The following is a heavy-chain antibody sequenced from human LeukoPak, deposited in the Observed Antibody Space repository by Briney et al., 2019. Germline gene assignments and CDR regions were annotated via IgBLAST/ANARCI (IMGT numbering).Heavy chain of an antibody. CDR1: GFTFDDYG. D-gene: IGHD5-18*01. Sequence: PGGSLRLSCAASGFTFDDYGMSWVRQAPGKGLEWVSGINWNGGSTGYADSVKGRFTISRDNAKNSLYLQMNSLRAEDTALYYCARRRGYSYGPAYFDYWGQGTLVTVSS. J-gene: IGHJ4*02. V-gene: IGHV3-20*04. CDR3: ARRRGYSYGPAYFDY. CDR2: INWNGGST.